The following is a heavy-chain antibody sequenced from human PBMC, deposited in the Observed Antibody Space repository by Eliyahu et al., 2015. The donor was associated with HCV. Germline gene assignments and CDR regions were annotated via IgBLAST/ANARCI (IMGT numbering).Heavy chain of an antibody. CDR2: INHSGST. V-gene: IGHV4-34*01. CDR3: ARGTKITSQNTLSDY. Sequence: QVQLQQWGAGLLKPSETLSLTCAVYGGSFSGYYWSWIRQPPGKGLEWIGEINHSGSTNYNPSLKSRVTISVDTSKNQFSLKLSSVTAADTAVYYCARGTKITSQNTLSDYWGQGTLVTVSS. D-gene: IGHD1-14*01. J-gene: IGHJ4*02. CDR1: GGSFSGYY.